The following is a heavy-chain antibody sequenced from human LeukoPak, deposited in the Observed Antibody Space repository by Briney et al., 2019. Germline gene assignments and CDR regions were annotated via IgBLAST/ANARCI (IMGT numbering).Heavy chain of an antibody. CDR1: GGSISSSSYY. J-gene: IGHJ2*01. CDR3: AREDSSRDRTWWYFDL. Sequence: KPSETLSLTCTVSGGSISSSSYYWGWIRQPPGKGLEWIGSIYYSGSTYYNPSLKSRVTISVDTSKNQFSLKLSSVTAADTAVYYGAREDSSRDRTWWYFDLWGRGTLVTVSS. V-gene: IGHV4-39*07. CDR2: IYYSGST.